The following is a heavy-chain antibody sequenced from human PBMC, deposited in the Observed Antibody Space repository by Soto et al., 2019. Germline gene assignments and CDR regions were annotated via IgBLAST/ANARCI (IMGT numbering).Heavy chain of an antibody. J-gene: IGHJ6*02. CDR3: SGGQNDYNYYYYYPMDV. CDR2: IRSKPNNYAT. D-gene: IGHD4-4*01. Sequence: EVQLVESGGGLVQPGESLRLSCAASGFTFSGSAMHWVRQAPGKGLEWVGRIRSKPNNYATAYAASVKGRFSISRDDSKNTAYLQVNGLKTEDTAVYYCSGGQNDYNYYYYYPMDVCCRGTTVTVSS. CDR1: GFTFSGSA. V-gene: IGHV3-73*02.